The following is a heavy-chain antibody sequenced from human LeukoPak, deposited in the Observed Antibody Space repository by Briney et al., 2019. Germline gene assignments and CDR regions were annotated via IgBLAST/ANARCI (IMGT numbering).Heavy chain of an antibody. D-gene: IGHD3-10*01. CDR1: GYTFTSYD. V-gene: IGHV1-8*01. CDR2: MNPNSGNT. Sequence: ASVKVSCKASGYTFTSYDINWVRQATGQGLEWMGWMNPNSGNTGYAQKFQGRVTMTRNASISTAYMELSSLRSEDTAVYYCARGSRYGSGSYCGYWGQGTLVTVSS. J-gene: IGHJ4*02. CDR3: ARGSRYGSGSYCGY.